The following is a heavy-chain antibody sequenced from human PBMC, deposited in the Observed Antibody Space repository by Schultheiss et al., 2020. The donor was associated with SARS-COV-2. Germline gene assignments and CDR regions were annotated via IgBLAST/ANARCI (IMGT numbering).Heavy chain of an antibody. J-gene: IGHJ5*02. CDR1: GYTFTSYD. Sequence: ASVKVSCKASGYTFTSYDINWVRQATGQGLEWMGWMNPNSGNTGYAQKFQGRVTMTTDTSTSTAYMELSRLRSDDTAVYYCAREGEVCSGGSCHNWFDPWGQGTLVTVSS. CDR3: AREGEVCSGGSCHNWFDP. V-gene: IGHV1-8*01. CDR2: MNPNSGNT. D-gene: IGHD2-15*01.